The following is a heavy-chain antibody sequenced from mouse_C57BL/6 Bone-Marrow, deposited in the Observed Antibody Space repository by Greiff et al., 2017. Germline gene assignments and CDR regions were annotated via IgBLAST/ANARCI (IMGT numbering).Heavy chain of an antibody. CDR2: IDPENGDT. D-gene: IGHD2-4*01. J-gene: IGHJ3*01. Sequence: EVQLVESGAELVRPGASVKLSCTASGFNIKDDYMHWVKQRPEQGLEWIGWIDPENGDTEYASKFQGKATITADTSSNTAYLQLSSLTSEDTAVYYCTTCSYDYPFAYWGQGTLVTVSA. CDR1: GFNIKDDY. V-gene: IGHV14-4*01. CDR3: TTCSYDYPFAY.